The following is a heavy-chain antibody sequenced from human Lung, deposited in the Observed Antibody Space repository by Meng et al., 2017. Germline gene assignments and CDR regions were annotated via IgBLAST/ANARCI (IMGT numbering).Heavy chain of an antibody. J-gene: IGHJ4*02. CDR1: VYTFTNYV. D-gene: IGHD2-21*01. CDR3: ARDIVVTFGELTTLDS. Sequence: QVHLVQSGAEVKKPGASVKVSCKASVYTFTNYVMHWVRQAPGQGLEWMGWINAGSENTEYSQKFQGRVTLTRDTSATTAYMELRSLKSEDTAIYYCARDIVVTFGELTTLDSWGQGTLVTVSS. V-gene: IGHV1-3*01. CDR2: INAGSENT.